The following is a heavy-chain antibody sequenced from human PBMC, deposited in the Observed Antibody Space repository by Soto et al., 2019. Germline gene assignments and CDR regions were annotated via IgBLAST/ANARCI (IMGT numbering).Heavy chain of an antibody. CDR2: VSHSGST. D-gene: IGHD5-18*01. CDR1: GGSFSDYY. J-gene: IGHJ4*02. Sequence: SETLSLTCAVYGGSFSDYYWSWIRQPPGKGLEWIGEVSHSGSTNYNPSLKSRVTISVDTSKKQFSLKLNSLTAADTAVYYCASQALNTAIFDYWGRGTLVTVSS. CDR3: ASQALNTAIFDY. V-gene: IGHV4-34*01.